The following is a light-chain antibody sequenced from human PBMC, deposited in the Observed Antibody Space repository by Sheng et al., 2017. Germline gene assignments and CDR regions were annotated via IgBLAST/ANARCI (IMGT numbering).Light chain of an antibody. CDR2: DAS. CDR3: QQYNNWPPWT. J-gene: IGKJ1*01. CDR1: QSVSSN. Sequence: EIVMTQSPATLSVSPGESATLSCRASQSVSSNLAWYQQKPGQAPRLLIYDASARATGIPARFSGSGSGTEFTLTISSLQSGDFAVYYCQQYNNWPPWTFGQGTKVEIK. V-gene: IGKV3-15*01.